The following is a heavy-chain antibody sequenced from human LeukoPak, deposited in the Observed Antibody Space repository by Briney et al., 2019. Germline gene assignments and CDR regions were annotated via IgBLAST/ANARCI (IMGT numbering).Heavy chain of an antibody. CDR1: GFTFSSYS. CDR2: ISSSSSYI. D-gene: IGHD2-15*01. CDR3: ARARRDSGFDY. V-gene: IGHV3-21*01. Sequence: GGSLRLSCAASGFTFSSYSMNWVRQAPGKGLEWVSSISSSSSYIYYADSVKGRFTISRDNAKSSLYLQMNSLRAEDTAVYYCARARRDSGFDYWGQGTLVTVSS. J-gene: IGHJ4*02.